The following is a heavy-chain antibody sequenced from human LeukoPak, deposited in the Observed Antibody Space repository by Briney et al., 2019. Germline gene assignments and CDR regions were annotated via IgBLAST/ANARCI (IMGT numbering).Heavy chain of an antibody. J-gene: IGHJ5*02. D-gene: IGHD3-3*01. V-gene: IGHV4-34*01. CDR2: INHSGST. CDR3: ARVNEFWSGYYSNWFDP. Sequence: SETLSLTCAVYGGSFSGYYWSWIRQPPGKGLEWIGEINHSGSTNYNLSLKSRVTISVDTSKNQFSLKLSSVTAADTAVYYCARVNEFWSGYYSNWFDPWGQGTLVTVSS. CDR1: GGSFSGYY.